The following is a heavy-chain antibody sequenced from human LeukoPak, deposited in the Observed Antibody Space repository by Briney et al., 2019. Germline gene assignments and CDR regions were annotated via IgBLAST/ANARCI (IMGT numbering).Heavy chain of an antibody. CDR2: IYPGDSDT. J-gene: IGHJ4*02. D-gene: IGHD6-19*01. V-gene: IGHV5-51*01. CDR3: ATSRRSGWYFDY. Sequence: KDGESLKISCKGSGYSFTTYWIGWVRQMPGKGLEWMGIIYPGDSDTRYSPSFQGQVTISVDKSISITYLQWRSLKASDTAMYYCATSRRSGWYFDYWGQGTLVTVSS. CDR1: GYSFTTYW.